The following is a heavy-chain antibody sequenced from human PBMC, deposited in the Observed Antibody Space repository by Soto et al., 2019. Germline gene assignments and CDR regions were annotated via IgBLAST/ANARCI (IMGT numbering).Heavy chain of an antibody. V-gene: IGHV3-23*01. CDR2: IRGSGGYT. CDR3: APHLKDGYNYYFDY. D-gene: IGHD5-12*01. Sequence: EVQLLESGGGLVQPGGSLRLSCAASGITFSSYAMSWVRQAPGKGLEWVSTIRGSGGYTYNADSVKGRFTISRDNSKNALYLQMNTLRADDTAVYYCAPHLKDGYNYYFDYWGQGTLVTVSS. CDR1: GITFSSYA. J-gene: IGHJ4*02.